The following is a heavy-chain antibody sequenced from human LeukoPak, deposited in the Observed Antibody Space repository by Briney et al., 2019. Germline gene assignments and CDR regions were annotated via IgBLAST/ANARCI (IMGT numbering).Heavy chain of an antibody. D-gene: IGHD2-21*01. CDR2: ISGSGGST. V-gene: IGHV3-23*01. J-gene: IGHJ3*02. CDR3: AKDTLAYCGGDCSDAFDI. CDR1: GFTFSSYA. Sequence: AGGSLRLSCAASGFTFSSYAMSWVRQAPGKGLEWVSAISGSGGSTYYADSVKGRFTISRDNSKNTLYLQMNSLRAEDTAVYYCAKDTLAYCGGDCSDAFDIWGQGTMVTVSS.